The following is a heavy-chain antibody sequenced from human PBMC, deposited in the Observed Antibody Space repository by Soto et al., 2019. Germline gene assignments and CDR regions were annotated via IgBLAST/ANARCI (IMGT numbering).Heavy chain of an antibody. J-gene: IGHJ4*02. D-gene: IGHD5-18*01. CDR2: INSDGSST. CDR1: GFTFSSYW. V-gene: IGHV3-74*01. Sequence: GGSLRLSCAASGFTFSSYWIHWVRQAPGKGLVWVSRINSDGSSTSYADSVKGRFTISRDNAKNTLYLQMNSLRAEDTAVYYCASLPDTALFDYWGQGTLVTVSS. CDR3: ASLPDTALFDY.